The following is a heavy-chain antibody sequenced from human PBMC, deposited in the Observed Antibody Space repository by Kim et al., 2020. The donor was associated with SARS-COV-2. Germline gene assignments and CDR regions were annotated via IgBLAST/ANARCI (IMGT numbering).Heavy chain of an antibody. Sequence: GESLKISCKGSGYSFTSYWIGWVRQMPGKGLEWMGIIYPGDSDTRYSPSFQGQVTISADKSISTAYLQWSSLKASDTAMYYCARLGPDCSGGSCYYYYGMDGWGQGTTVTDSS. V-gene: IGHV5-51*01. CDR2: IYPGDSDT. CDR1: GYSFTSYW. D-gene: IGHD2-15*01. CDR3: ARLGPDCSGGSCYYYYGMDG. J-gene: IGHJ6*02.